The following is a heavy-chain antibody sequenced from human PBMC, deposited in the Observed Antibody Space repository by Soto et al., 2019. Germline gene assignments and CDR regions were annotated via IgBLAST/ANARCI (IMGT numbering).Heavy chain of an antibody. D-gene: IGHD3-3*01. Sequence: PGGSLRLSCAASGFTFSSYAMSWVRQAPGKGLEWVSAISGSGGSTYYADSVKGRFTISRDNSKNTLYLQMNSLRAEDTAVYYCAKAIVLRFLIRPPDYYYGMDVWGQGTTVTVSS. CDR2: ISGSGGST. CDR3: AKAIVLRFLIRPPDYYYGMDV. J-gene: IGHJ6*01. V-gene: IGHV3-23*01. CDR1: GFTFSSYA.